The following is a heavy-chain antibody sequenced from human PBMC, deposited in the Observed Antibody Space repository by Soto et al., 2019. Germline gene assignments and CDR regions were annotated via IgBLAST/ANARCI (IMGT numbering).Heavy chain of an antibody. CDR2: ISSSGSTI. D-gene: IGHD6-6*01. J-gene: IGHJ6*02. CDR1: GFTFSDYY. V-gene: IGHV3-11*01. Sequence: PGGSLRLSCAASGFTFSDYYMSWIRQAPGKGLEWVSYISSSGSTIYYADSVKGRFTISRDNAKNSLYLKMNSLRAEDTAVYYGARDPAARPSGMDVWGQGTTVTVSS. CDR3: ARDPAARPSGMDV.